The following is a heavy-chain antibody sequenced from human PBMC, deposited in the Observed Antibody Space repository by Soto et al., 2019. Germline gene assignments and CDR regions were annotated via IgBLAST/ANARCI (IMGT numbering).Heavy chain of an antibody. CDR2: TSGSGGST. D-gene: IGHD3-10*01. CDR1: GFTFSSYA. Sequence: EVQLLESGGGLVQPGGSLRLSCAASGFTFSSYAMSWVRQAPGKGLEWVSATSGSGGSTYYADSVKGRFTISRNNSQSTLPLHMNTLRAEDTAVYYCAKAGYGSVTYPGYSYGMDVWGQGTTVTVSS. V-gene: IGHV3-23*01. J-gene: IGHJ6*02. CDR3: AKAGYGSVTYPGYSYGMDV.